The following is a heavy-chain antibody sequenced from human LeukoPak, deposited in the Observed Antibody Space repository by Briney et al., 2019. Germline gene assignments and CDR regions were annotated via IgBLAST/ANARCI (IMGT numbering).Heavy chain of an antibody. CDR2: INHSGST. V-gene: IGHV4-34*01. CDR1: GGSFSGYY. CDR3: ASGGGSFNFDY. D-gene: IGHD1-26*01. J-gene: IGHJ4*02. Sequence: SETLSLTCAVYGGSFSGYYWSWIRQPPGKGLEWIGEINHSGSTNYNPSLKSRVTISVDTSKNQFPLKLSSVTAAGTAVYYCASGGGSFNFDYWGQGTLVTVSS.